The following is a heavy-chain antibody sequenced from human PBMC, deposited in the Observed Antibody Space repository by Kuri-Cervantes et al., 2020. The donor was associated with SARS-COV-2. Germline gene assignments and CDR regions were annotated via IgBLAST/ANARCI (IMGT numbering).Heavy chain of an antibody. CDR3: ARDVWSGYYYGMDV. CDR1: GFTFSNYD. V-gene: IGHV3-48*01. J-gene: IGHJ6*02. D-gene: IGHD3-3*01. CDR2: ISSSSRTM. Sequence: GGSLRLSCAASGFTFSNYDMNWVRQAPGKGLEWVSYISSSSRTMYNADSVKGRFTISRDNAKNSLYLQMNSLRAEDTAVYYCARDVWSGYYYGMDVWGQGTTVTVS.